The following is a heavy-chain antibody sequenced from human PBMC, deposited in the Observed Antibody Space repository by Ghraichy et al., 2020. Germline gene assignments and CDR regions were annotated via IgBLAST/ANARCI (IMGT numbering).Heavy chain of an antibody. J-gene: IGHJ6*02. CDR2: VYYTGST. CDR1: GVSFDTYY. V-gene: IGHV4-59*01. Sequence: SETLSLTCTVSGVSFDTYYWSWIRQPPGKGLEWIGDVYYTGSTNYNPSLKSRVTISVDMFKKQFSLKLTSVTAADTAVYYCARDYLPVEMGTISYYYYGLDVWGQGTTVTVSS. D-gene: IGHD5-24*01. CDR3: ARDYLPVEMGTISYYYYGLDV.